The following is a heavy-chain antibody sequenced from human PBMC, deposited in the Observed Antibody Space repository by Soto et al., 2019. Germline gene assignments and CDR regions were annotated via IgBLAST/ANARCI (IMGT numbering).Heavy chain of an antibody. V-gene: IGHV3-48*02. Sequence: GGSLRLSCAASGFSFSSYSMNWVRQAPGKGLEWISYLSSSKTYIWYADSVKGRFTISRDNAKNSLSLQMNSLRDEDTAVYYCVRDSGWAFDIWGLGTMVTVSS. CDR3: VRDSGWAFDI. D-gene: IGHD6-19*01. CDR1: GFSFSSYS. CDR2: LSSSKTYI. J-gene: IGHJ3*02.